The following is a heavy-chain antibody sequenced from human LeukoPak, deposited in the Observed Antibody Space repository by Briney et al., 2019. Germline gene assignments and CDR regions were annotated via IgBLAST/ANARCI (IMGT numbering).Heavy chain of an antibody. D-gene: IGHD3-10*01. J-gene: IGHJ4*02. Sequence: PGGSLRLSCAASGFTFSNYAMSWVRQAPGKGLEWVSVISGSGGSTFYADSVKGRFTISRDNSKNTLYLQMNSLRAEGTAVYYCAKGAYNALFDYWGQGTLVTVSS. V-gene: IGHV3-23*01. CDR2: ISGSGGST. CDR3: AKGAYNALFDY. CDR1: GFTFSNYA.